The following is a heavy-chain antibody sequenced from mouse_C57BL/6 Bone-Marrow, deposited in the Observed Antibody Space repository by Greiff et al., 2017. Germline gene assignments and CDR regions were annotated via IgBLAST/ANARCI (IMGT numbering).Heavy chain of an antibody. Sequence: QVQLKQPGAELVKPGASVKMSCKASGYTFTSYWINWVKQRPGQGLEWIGDIYPGSGSTNYNEKFKSKATLTVDTSSSTAYMQLSSLTSVDSAVSYCASYYYGSSSFDVWGTGTTVTVSS. J-gene: IGHJ1*03. CDR2: IYPGSGST. D-gene: IGHD1-1*01. V-gene: IGHV1-55*01. CDR3: ASYYYGSSSFDV. CDR1: GYTFTSYW.